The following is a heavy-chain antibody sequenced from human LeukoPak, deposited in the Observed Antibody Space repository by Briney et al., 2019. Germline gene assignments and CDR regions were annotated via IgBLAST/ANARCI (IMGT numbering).Heavy chain of an antibody. CDR3: ATIVPSIAAAGTGWFDP. Sequence: SETLSLTCAVYGGSFSGYYWSWIRQPPGKGLEWIGEINHSGSTNYNPSLKSRLTISVDTSKNQFSLKLSSVTAADTAVYYCATIVPSIAAAGTGWFDPWGQGTLVTVSS. CDR1: GGSFSGYY. D-gene: IGHD6-13*01. CDR2: INHSGST. V-gene: IGHV4-34*01. J-gene: IGHJ5*02.